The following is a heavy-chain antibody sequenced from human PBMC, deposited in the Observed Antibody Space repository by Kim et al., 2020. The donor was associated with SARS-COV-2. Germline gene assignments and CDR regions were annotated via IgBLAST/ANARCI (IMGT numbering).Heavy chain of an antibody. Sequence: GGSLRLSCAASGFTFDSYAMHWVRQAPGKGLEWVSGISGDVGTTGYADSVKGRFTISRENATHTVYLQMNNLRTEDTALYYCAKYTIIMFKSVFYCIDV. V-gene: IGHV3-9*01. CDR2: ISGDVGTT. D-gene: IGHD3-3*02. CDR1: GFTFDSYA. CDR3: AKYTIIMFKSVFYCIDV. J-gene: IGHJ6*01.